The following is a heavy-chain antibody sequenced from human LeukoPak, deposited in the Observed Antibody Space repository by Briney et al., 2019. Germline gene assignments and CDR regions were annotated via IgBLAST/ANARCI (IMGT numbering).Heavy chain of an antibody. D-gene: IGHD4-23*01. Sequence: SLRLSCAASGFSFSSYRMHWVRHAPGKGLEWVAVISYDGSNKYYADSVKGRFTISKDNSKNTLYLQMISLKAEDTAVYYCGKDMIKWHGGNSALDYWGQGTLVTVSS. V-gene: IGHV3-30*18. CDR1: GFSFSSYR. CDR3: GKDMIKWHGGNSALDY. CDR2: ISYDGSNK. J-gene: IGHJ4*02.